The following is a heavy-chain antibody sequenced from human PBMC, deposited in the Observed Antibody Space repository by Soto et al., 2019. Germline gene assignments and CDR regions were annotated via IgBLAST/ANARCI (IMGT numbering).Heavy chain of an antibody. D-gene: IGHD1-26*01. CDR2: IYYSGST. Sequence: PSETLSLTCAVSGGSISSGGYSWSWIRQPPGKGLEWIGYIYYSGSTYYNPSLKSRVTISVDTSKNQFSLKLSSVAAADTAVYYCARTDYGRSRTASDSWGQGTLVTVSS. J-gene: IGHJ4*02. CDR3: ARTDYGRSRTASDS. V-gene: IGHV4-31*11. CDR1: GGSISSGGYS.